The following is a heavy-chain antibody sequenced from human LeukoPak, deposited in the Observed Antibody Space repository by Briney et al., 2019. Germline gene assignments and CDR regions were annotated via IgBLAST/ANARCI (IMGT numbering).Heavy chain of an antibody. CDR1: GGSISSGGYY. CDR2: IYHSGST. Sequence: PSETLPLTCTVSGGSISSGGYYWSWIRQPPGKGLEWIGYIYHSGSTYYNPSLKSRVTISVDRSKNQFSLKLSSVTAADTAVYYCARAGDSSGYEYYFDYWGQGTLVTVSS. J-gene: IGHJ4*02. V-gene: IGHV4-30-2*01. D-gene: IGHD3-22*01. CDR3: ARAGDSSGYEYYFDY.